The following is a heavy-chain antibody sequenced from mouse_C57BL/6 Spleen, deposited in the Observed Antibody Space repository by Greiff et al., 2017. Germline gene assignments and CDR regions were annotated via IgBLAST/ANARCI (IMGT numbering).Heavy chain of an antibody. Sequence: VQLQQSGAELVKPGASVKISCKASGYAFSSYWMNWVKQRPGKGLEWIGQIYPGDGDTNYNGKFKGKATLTADKSSSTAYMQLSSLTSEDSAVYFCAREGFDLAWFAYWGQGTLVTVSA. CDR2: IYPGDGDT. J-gene: IGHJ3*01. CDR3: AREGFDLAWFAY. CDR1: GYAFSSYW. V-gene: IGHV1-80*01.